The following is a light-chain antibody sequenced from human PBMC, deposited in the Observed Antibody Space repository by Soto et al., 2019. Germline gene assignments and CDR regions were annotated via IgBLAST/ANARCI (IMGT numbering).Light chain of an antibody. CDR1: QSISNS. CDR2: AAS. J-gene: IGKJ2*01. CDR3: QQSSTTPYT. Sequence: IQMTQSPSSLSASVGDRVTITCRASQSISNSLNWYQQKPGNAPKVLIYAASNLQSGVPSKFSGSGSGTDFTLTINSLQPEDFAIYYCQQSSTTPYTFGQGTKVDIK. V-gene: IGKV1-39*01.